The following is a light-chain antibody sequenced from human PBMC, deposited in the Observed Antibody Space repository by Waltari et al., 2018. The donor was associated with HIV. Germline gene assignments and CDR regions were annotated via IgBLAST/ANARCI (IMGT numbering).Light chain of an antibody. V-gene: IGLV2-23*02. CDR3: SSYAGSNIWV. CDR1: NSNVGSFNF. CDR2: EVT. Sequence: QSALTQPSSVSGSPGQSITISCTGTNSNVGSFNFVSWYQQHPGKAPRLMIYEVTKRPSGISNRFSGSKSGNKASLTISGLQAEDEAYYYCSSYAGSNIWVFGGGTKLTVL. J-gene: IGLJ3*02.